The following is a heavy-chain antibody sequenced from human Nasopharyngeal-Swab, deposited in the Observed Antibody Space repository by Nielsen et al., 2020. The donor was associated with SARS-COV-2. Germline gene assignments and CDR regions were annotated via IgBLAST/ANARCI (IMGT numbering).Heavy chain of an antibody. V-gene: IGHV4-4*07. J-gene: IGHJ6*02. CDR1: GGSISSYY. Sequence: SETLSLTCTVSGGSISSYYWSWIRQPAGKGLEWIGLIYTSWSTNYNPSLKSRVTMSVDTSKNQFSLKLSSVTAADTAVYYCAREIASYYYDSSGYYYPDYYYYGMDVWGQGTTVTVSS. CDR3: AREIASYYYDSSGYYYPDYYYYGMDV. D-gene: IGHD3-22*01. CDR2: IYTSWST.